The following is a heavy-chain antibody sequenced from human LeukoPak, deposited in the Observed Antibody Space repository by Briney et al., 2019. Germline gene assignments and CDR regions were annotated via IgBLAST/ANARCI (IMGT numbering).Heavy chain of an antibody. CDR2: ISGSGGST. Sequence: GGTLRLSCAASGFTFSSYGMSWVRQAPGKGLEWVSAISGSGGSTYYADSVKGRFTISRDNSKNTLYLQMNSLRAEDTAVYYCARDLSSREYYMDVWGKGTTVTVSS. D-gene: IGHD2/OR15-2a*01. CDR3: ARDLSSREYYMDV. V-gene: IGHV3-23*01. CDR1: GFTFSSYG. J-gene: IGHJ6*03.